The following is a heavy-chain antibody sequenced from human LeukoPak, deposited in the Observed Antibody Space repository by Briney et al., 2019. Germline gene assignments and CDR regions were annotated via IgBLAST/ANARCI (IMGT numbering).Heavy chain of an antibody. J-gene: IGHJ4*02. CDR3: ARDTAVAGTY. Sequence: QSGGSLRLSCAASGFTFSSNYMIWVRQAPGKALEWVSVIYSGGSTYYADSVKGRFTISRDNSKNTLYLQMNSLRAEDTAVYYCARDTAVAGTYWGQGTLVTVSS. D-gene: IGHD6-19*01. V-gene: IGHV3-53*01. CDR2: IYSGGST. CDR1: GFTFSSNY.